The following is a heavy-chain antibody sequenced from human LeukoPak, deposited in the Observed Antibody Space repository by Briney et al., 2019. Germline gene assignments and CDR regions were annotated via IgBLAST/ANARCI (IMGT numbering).Heavy chain of an antibody. Sequence: GASVKVSCKASGYTFTSYDINWVRQATGQGLEWMGWMNPNSGNTGYAQKFQGRVTMTRNTSISTAYMELSSLRSEDTAVYYCARGAQRYDFWSGYYSDLSYYYYGMDVWGQGTTVTVSS. J-gene: IGHJ6*02. D-gene: IGHD3-3*01. V-gene: IGHV1-8*01. CDR2: MNPNSGNT. CDR3: ARGAQRYDFWSGYYSDLSYYYYGMDV. CDR1: GYTFTSYD.